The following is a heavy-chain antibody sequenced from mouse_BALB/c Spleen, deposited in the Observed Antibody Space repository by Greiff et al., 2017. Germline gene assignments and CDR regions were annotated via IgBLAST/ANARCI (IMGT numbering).Heavy chain of an antibody. D-gene: IGHD3-2*02. J-gene: IGHJ1*01. Sequence: QVQLKESGPGLVAPSQSLSITCTVSGFSLTGYGVNWVRQPPGKGLEWLGMIWGDGSTDYNSALKSRLSISKDNSKSQVFLKMNSLQTDDTARYYCARDQAVRRTYWYFDVWGAGTTVTVSS. V-gene: IGHV2-6-7*01. CDR2: IWGDGST. CDR1: GFSLTGYG. CDR3: ARDQAVRRTYWYFDV.